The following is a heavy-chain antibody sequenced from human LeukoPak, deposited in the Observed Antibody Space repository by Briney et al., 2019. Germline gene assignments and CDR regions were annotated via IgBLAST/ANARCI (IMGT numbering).Heavy chain of an antibody. D-gene: IGHD3-3*01. CDR1: GGSFSGHY. J-gene: IGHJ4*02. CDR2: INHSGST. Sequence: KASETLSLTCAVYGGSFSGHYWSWIRQPPGKGLEWIGEINHSGSTNYNPSLESRVTISVDTSKNHFSLKLSSVTAADTAVYYCASGQYYDLWSGYYVDWSQGTLVTVSA. CDR3: ASGQYYDLWSGYYVD. V-gene: IGHV4-34*01.